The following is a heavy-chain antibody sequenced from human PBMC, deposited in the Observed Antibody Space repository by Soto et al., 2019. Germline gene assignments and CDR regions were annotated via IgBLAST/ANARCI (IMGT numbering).Heavy chain of an antibody. Sequence: SVKVSCKASGYTFTSYGIIWVRQAPGQRLEWIGWIVVCSGNTNYAQKFQERVTITRDMSTSTAYMELSSLRSEDTAVYYCAADGKVVGLYYYGMDVWGQGTTVTVSS. J-gene: IGHJ6*02. D-gene: IGHD3-22*01. V-gene: IGHV1-58*02. CDR1: GYTFTSYG. CDR3: AADGKVVGLYYYGMDV. CDR2: IVVCSGNT.